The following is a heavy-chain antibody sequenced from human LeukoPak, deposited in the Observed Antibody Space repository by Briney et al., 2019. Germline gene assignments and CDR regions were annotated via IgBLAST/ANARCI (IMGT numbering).Heavy chain of an antibody. CDR3: ARERVDYDSSGYRKNWFDP. D-gene: IGHD3-22*01. CDR2: ISYDGSNE. V-gene: IGHV3-30*01. CDR1: GFTFSSYA. J-gene: IGHJ5*02. Sequence: PGRSLRLSCAASGFTFSSYAMHWVRQAPGKGLEWVAVISYDGSNEYYADSVKGRFTISRDNSKNTLYLQMNSLRSEDTAVYYCARERVDYDSSGYRKNWFDPWGQGTLVTVSS.